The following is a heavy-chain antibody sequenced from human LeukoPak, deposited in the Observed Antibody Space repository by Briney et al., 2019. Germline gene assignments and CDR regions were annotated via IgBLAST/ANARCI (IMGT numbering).Heavy chain of an antibody. CDR3: ARYHDYSNYRLEYYFDY. D-gene: IGHD4-11*01. CDR1: GYSFTSYW. Sequence: GESLKISCKGSGYSFTSYWIGWVRQMPGKGLEWMGIIYPGDSDTRYSPSFQGQVTISADKSISTAYLQWSSLKASDTAMYYCARYHDYSNYRLEYYFDYWGQGTLVTVSS. CDR2: IYPGDSDT. V-gene: IGHV5-51*01. J-gene: IGHJ4*02.